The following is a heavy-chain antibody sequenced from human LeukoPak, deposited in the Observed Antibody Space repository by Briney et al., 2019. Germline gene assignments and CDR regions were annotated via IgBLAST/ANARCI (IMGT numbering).Heavy chain of an antibody. Sequence: GGSLRPSCAASGFTFSSYSMNWVRQAPGKGLEWVSSISSSSGYIYYADSVKGRFTISRDNAKNSLYLQMNSLRAEDTAVYYCARAPASWYPYVYFDYWGQGTLVTVSS. CDR3: ARAPASWYPYVYFDY. D-gene: IGHD6-13*01. CDR2: ISSSSGYI. V-gene: IGHV3-21*01. J-gene: IGHJ4*02. CDR1: GFTFSSYS.